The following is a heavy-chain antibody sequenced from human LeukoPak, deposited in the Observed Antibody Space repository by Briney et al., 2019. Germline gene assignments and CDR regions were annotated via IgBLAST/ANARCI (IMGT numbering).Heavy chain of an antibody. CDR3: ARMSSSFGDYYYYYYMDV. CDR2: IIPIFGTA. Sequence: GASVKVSCKASGYTFTSYGISWVRQAPGQGLEWMGGIIPIFGTANYAQKFQGGVTITADESTSTAYMELRSLRSDDTAVYYCARMSSSFGDYYYYYYMDVWGKGTTVTISS. J-gene: IGHJ6*03. CDR1: GYTFTSYG. V-gene: IGHV1-69*13. D-gene: IGHD6-13*01.